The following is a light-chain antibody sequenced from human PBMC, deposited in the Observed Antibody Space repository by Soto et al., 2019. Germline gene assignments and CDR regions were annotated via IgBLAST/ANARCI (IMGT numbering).Light chain of an antibody. J-gene: IGKJ2*01. CDR2: EAS. V-gene: IGKV1-5*03. CDR3: KQYYTYPYT. CDR1: QSIRTW. Sequence: DIQMTQSPSTLYAAVGDRVTITCQASQSIRTWLAWYQQRPGEAPNLLIYEASKLQIGVPSRFGGSGSGTEFTVTISSLQQDYVGTYYCKQYYTYPYTFGQGTKLEI.